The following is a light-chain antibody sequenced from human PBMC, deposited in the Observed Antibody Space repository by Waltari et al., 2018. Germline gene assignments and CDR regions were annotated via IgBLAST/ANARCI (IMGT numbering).Light chain of an antibody. CDR1: QSISNW. Sequence: DIQMTQSPFTLSASVGDRVIITCRASQSISNWLAWYQHKPWKAPKLLVYKASTLASGVPSMFSGSGSGTDFSLTISSLQPDDFATYYGQQYNSYSLLPFGGGTKVEIK. V-gene: IGKV1-5*03. CDR3: QQYNSYSLLP. CDR2: KAS. J-gene: IGKJ4*01.